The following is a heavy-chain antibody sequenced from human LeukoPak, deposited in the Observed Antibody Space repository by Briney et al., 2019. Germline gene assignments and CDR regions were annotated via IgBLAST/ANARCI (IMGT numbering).Heavy chain of an antibody. V-gene: IGHV3-30*02. J-gene: IGHJ4*02. CDR1: GSTFSTYG. D-gene: IGHD6-19*01. CDR3: AKDPTHGWGFEN. CDR2: IQSDASKK. Sequence: GGSLRLSCATSGSTFSTYGMQWVRQAPGKGLEWVAFIQSDASKKYYADSVKGRFTISRDNSKNTLYLQLNSLRAEDTAVYYCAKDPTHGWGFENWGQGTLVTVSS.